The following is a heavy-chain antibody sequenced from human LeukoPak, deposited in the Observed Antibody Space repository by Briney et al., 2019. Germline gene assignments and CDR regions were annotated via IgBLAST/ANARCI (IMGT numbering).Heavy chain of an antibody. CDR2: INHSGST. V-gene: IGHV4-34*01. CDR1: GRSFSGYY. CDR3: ARSFWSFDP. J-gene: IGHJ5*02. D-gene: IGHD2-8*02. Sequence: SETLSLTCAVYGRSFSGYYWSWIRQPPGKGLEWIGEINHSGSTNYNPSLKSRVTISVDTSKNQFSLKLSSVTAADTAVYYCARSFWSFDPWGQGTLVTVSS.